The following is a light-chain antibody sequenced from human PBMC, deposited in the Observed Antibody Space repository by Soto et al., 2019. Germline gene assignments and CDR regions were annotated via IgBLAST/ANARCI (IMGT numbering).Light chain of an antibody. CDR3: QHYNNWPPRYT. V-gene: IGKV3-15*01. CDR1: QSVSSN. Sequence: EIVMTQSPATLSVSPGERATLSCRASQSVSSNLAWYQQKPGQAPRLLIYGASTRATGIPARFSGSGSGTEFTLTISSLQSEDFAVSYCQHYNNWPPRYTFGQGTKLEIK. CDR2: GAS. J-gene: IGKJ2*01.